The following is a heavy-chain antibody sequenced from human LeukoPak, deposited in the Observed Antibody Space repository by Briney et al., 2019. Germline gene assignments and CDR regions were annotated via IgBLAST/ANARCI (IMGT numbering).Heavy chain of an antibody. CDR1: GYTFTGYY. D-gene: IGHD1-1*01. CDR2: INPNSGGT. V-gene: IGHV1-2*02. CDR3: ARDPPGTTAFDL. J-gene: IGHJ3*01. Sequence: GASVKVSCKASGYTFTGYYMHWVRQAPGQGLEWMGWINPNSGGTNYAQKFQGRVTMTRDTSISTAYMEVSRLTSDDTAMFYCARDPPGTTAFDLWGQGTMVTVSS.